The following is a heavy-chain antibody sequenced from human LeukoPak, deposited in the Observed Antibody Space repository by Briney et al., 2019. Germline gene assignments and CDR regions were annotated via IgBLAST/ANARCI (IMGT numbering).Heavy chain of an antibody. Sequence: ASVKVSCKTSGYSFTANYMQWVRQAPGQGLEWMGWLNPNSGATKYAQKFQGRVTMTRDTSTSTVYMELSSLRSEDTAVYYCAREWIWFGVVVVAATDYYGMDVWGQGTTVTVSS. CDR3: AREWIWFGVVVVAATDYYGMDV. CDR1: GYSFTANY. V-gene: IGHV1-2*02. D-gene: IGHD2-15*01. J-gene: IGHJ6*02. CDR2: LNPNSGAT.